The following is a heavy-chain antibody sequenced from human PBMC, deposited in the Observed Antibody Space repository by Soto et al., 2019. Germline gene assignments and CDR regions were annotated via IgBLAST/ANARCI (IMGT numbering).Heavy chain of an antibody. V-gene: IGHV4-30-4*01. J-gene: IGHJ5*02. CDR2: IYYSGST. CDR3: ARVLRGWFDP. CDR1: GGSISSGDYY. Sequence: SETLSLTCTVSGGSISSGDYYWSWIRQPPGKGLEWIGYIYYSGSTYYNPSLKSRVTISVDTSKNDVSLKLTSVTAADTAVYYCARVLRGWFDPWGQGTPVTVSS.